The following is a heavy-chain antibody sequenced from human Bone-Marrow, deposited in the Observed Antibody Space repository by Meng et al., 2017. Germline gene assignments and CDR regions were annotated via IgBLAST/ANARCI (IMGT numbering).Heavy chain of an antibody. CDR1: GGTFSSYA. J-gene: IGHJ3*02. CDR3: AIGEGDTAMTGAFDI. Sequence: SVKVSCKASGGTFSSYAISWVRQAPGQGLEWMGGIIPIFGTANYAQKFQGRVTITTDESTSTAYMELSSLRAEDTAVYYWAIGEGDTAMTGAFDIWGQGTMVTVSS. D-gene: IGHD5-18*01. CDR2: IIPIFGTA. V-gene: IGHV1-69*05.